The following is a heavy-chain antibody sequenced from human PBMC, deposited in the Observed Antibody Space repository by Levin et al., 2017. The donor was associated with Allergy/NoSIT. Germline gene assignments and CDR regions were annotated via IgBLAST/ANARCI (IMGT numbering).Heavy chain of an antibody. J-gene: IGHJ4*02. D-gene: IGHD2-21*02. Sequence: GGSLRLSCAASGFSFNSYGMSWVRQAPGTGLEWVSVISGSGGSTYYADSVKGRFTISRDNSKNTLYLQMDSLRAEDTAVYYCAKDRNRMRLVVTAIDFWGQGTLVTVSS. CDR1: GFSFNSYG. CDR3: AKDRNRMRLVVTAIDF. V-gene: IGHV3-23*01. CDR2: ISGSGGST.